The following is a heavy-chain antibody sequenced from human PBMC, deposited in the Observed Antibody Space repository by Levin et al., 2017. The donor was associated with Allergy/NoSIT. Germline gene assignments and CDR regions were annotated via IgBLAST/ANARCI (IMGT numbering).Heavy chain of an antibody. Sequence: GESLKISCAASGFTFSSYEMNWVRQAPGKGLEWVSYISSSGSTIYYADSVKGRFTISRDNAKNSLYLQMNSLRAEDTAVYYWAREARDSSGWFSWFDPWGQGTLVTVSS. D-gene: IGHD3-22*01. CDR2: ISSSGSTI. V-gene: IGHV3-48*03. CDR1: GFTFSSYE. J-gene: IGHJ5*02. CDR3: AREARDSSGWFSWFDP.